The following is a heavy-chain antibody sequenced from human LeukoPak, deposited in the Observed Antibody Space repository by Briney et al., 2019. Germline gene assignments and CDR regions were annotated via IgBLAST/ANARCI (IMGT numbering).Heavy chain of an antibody. CDR3: AADGDILTSNYKFDY. CDR2: IVVGSGKT. J-gene: IGHJ4*02. D-gene: IGHD3-9*01. V-gene: IGHV1-58*01. Sequence: GTSVKVSCKASGFTFSSSAVQWVRQARGQRLEWIGWIVVGSGKTNYAQKFQERVTITRDMSTSTAYMELSSLRSEDTAVYYCAADGDILTSNYKFDYWGQGALVTVSS. CDR1: GFTFSSSA.